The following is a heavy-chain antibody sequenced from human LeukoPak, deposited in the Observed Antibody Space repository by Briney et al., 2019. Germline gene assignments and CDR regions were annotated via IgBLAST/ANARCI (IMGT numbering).Heavy chain of an antibody. CDR3: AKDQWLRGGGVDY. J-gene: IGHJ4*02. Sequence: GGSLRLSCAASGFSFSSYAMSWVRQAPGKGLEWVSGISDSGHSTYDADSVKGRFTISRDNSKNMLYLQMNSLRVEDTAIYYCAKDQWLRGGGVDYWGQGTLVTVSS. CDR1: GFSFSSYA. D-gene: IGHD5-12*01. V-gene: IGHV3-23*01. CDR2: ISDSGHST.